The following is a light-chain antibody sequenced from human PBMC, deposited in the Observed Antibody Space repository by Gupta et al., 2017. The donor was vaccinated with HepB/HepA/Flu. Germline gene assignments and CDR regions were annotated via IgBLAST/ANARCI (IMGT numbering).Light chain of an antibody. CDR3: SSYARSNTLV. V-gene: IGLV2-14*03. Sequence: QSALTQPASVSGSPGQSITISCTGTSSDVGGYNYVSWCQQLPGKAPKVMIYDVSNRPSGVSNRFSGSKSGNTASLTISGLQAEDEADYYCSSYARSNTLVFGTGTKVTVL. J-gene: IGLJ1*01. CDR1: SSDVGGYNY. CDR2: DVS.